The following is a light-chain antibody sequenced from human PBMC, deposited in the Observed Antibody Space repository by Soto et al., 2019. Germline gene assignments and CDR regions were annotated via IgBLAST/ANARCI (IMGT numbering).Light chain of an antibody. Sequence: EIVLTQSPATLSLSPGERATLSCRASQSVSSYLAWYQQKPGQAPRLLIYDASNRATGIPARFSGSGSGTDFTLTISSLEPKDFAVYYCQQRSNWPPNTFGQGTKVEIK. J-gene: IGKJ1*01. CDR1: QSVSSY. CDR3: QQRSNWPPNT. V-gene: IGKV3-11*01. CDR2: DAS.